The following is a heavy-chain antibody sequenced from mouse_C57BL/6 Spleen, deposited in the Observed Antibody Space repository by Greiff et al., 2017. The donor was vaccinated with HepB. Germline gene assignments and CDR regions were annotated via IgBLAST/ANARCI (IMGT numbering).Heavy chain of an antibody. CDR3: AREGPPYGSSYPFAY. CDR2: INPNYGTT. D-gene: IGHD1-1*01. V-gene: IGHV1-39*01. J-gene: IGHJ3*01. Sequence: EVKLMESGPELVKPGASVKISCKASGYSFTDYNMNWVKQSNGKSLEWIGVINPNYGTTSYNQKFKAKATLTVDQSSSTAYMQLNSLTSEDSAVYYCAREGPPYGSSYPFAYWGQGTLVTVSA. CDR1: GYSFTDYN.